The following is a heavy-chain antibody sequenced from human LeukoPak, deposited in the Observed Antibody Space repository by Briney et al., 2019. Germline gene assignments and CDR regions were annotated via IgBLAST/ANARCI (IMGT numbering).Heavy chain of an antibody. V-gene: IGHV4-38-2*02. CDR2: IYHSGST. CDR1: GYSISSGYY. J-gene: IGHJ4*02. CDR3: ARGPAGYSSTGRVAENDY. D-gene: IGHD6-19*01. Sequence: ETLSLTCTVSGYSISSGYYWGWIRQPPGKGLEWIGSIYHSGSTYYNPSLKSRVTISVDTSKNQFSLKLSSVTAADTAVYYCARGPAGYSSTGRVAENDYWGQGTLVTVSS.